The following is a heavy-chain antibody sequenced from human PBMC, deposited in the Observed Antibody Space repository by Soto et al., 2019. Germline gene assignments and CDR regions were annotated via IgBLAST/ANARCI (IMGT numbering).Heavy chain of an antibody. J-gene: IGHJ5*02. CDR2: INPDGSRT. CDR3: VRVKFGRYDWFEP. V-gene: IGHV3-74*01. CDR1: GFTFSNYW. D-gene: IGHD3-16*01. Sequence: EVQLVESGGGLVQPGGALRLSCAASGFTFSNYWMHWVRQAPGKGLMWVSRINPDGSRTTYADFVKGRFAISRDNARNPVIVQMNSLRAEATAVYSCVRVKFGRYDWFEPWCQGTRVTVFS.